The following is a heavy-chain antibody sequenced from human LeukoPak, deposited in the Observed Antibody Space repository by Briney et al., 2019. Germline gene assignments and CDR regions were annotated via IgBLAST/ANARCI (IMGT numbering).Heavy chain of an antibody. CDR2: INHSGST. CDR3: AKGAGPPWFDP. J-gene: IGHJ5*02. CDR1: GGSFSGYY. V-gene: IGHV4-34*01. Sequence: SVTLSLTCAVYGGSFSGYYWSWIRQPPGKGLEWIGEINHSGSTNYNPSLKGRVTISVDTSKNQFSLKLSSVTAADTAVYYCAKGAGPPWFDPWGQGTLVTVSS. D-gene: IGHD6-19*01.